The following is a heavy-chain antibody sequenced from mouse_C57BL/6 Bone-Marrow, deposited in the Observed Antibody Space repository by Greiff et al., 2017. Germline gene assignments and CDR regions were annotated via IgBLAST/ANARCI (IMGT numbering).Heavy chain of an antibody. CDR3: KRSTMITARYFDV. V-gene: IGHV1-15*01. Sequence: QVQLQQSGAELVRPGASVTPSCKASGHSFTEYEMHWVKQTPVHGLEWIGAIDPETGGTAYNQKVQGKAILNADKSSSTAYMELRSLTSEDSAVYYCKRSTMITARYFDVWGTGTTVTVSS. J-gene: IGHJ1*03. CDR1: GHSFTEYE. D-gene: IGHD2-4*01. CDR2: IDPETGGT.